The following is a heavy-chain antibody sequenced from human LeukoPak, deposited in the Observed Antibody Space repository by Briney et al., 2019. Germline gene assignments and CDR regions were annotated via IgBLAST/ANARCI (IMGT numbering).Heavy chain of an antibody. CDR1: GFTFSSYA. V-gene: IGHV3-23*01. J-gene: IGHJ3*02. CDR3: ARRAYYYDSSGYSWAVAFDI. CDR2: ISGSGGST. D-gene: IGHD3-22*01. Sequence: GGSLRLSCAASGFTFSSYAMSWVRQAPGKGLEWVSAISGSGGSTYYADSVKGRFTISRDNSKNTLYLQMNSLRAEDTAVYYCARRAYYYDSSGYSWAVAFDIWGQGTMVTVSS.